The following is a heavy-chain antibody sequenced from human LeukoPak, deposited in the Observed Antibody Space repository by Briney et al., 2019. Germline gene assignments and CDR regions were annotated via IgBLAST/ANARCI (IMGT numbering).Heavy chain of an antibody. J-gene: IGHJ5*02. D-gene: IGHD3-3*01. CDR3: ARDGRIRFPVTNWFDP. Sequence: SETLSLTCTVSGYSISSGYYWGWIRPPPGKGLEWIASTYHSGSTYYNPSLRSRVTISVDTSKNQFSLKLSSVTAADTAVYFCARDGRIRFPVTNWFDPWGQGTLVTVSS. CDR1: GYSISSGYY. V-gene: IGHV4-38-2*02. CDR2: TYHSGST.